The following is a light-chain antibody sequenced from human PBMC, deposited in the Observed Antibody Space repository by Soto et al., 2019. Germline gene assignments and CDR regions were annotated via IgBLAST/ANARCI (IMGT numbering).Light chain of an antibody. Sequence: VMTQSPATLSVSPGEGATLSCSARPSVSSNVVWYQHRPGQAPRLLIYGASTRATDVPARFSGSGSGTDFTLTISRLEPEDFAVYYCQQYGSSGTFGQGTKVDIK. J-gene: IGKJ1*01. V-gene: IGKV3-15*01. CDR3: QQYGSSGT. CDR1: PSVSSN. CDR2: GAS.